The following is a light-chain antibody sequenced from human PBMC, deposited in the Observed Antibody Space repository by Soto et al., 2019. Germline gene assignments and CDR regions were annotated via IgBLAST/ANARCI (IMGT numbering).Light chain of an antibody. Sequence: EIVMTQSPATLSVSPGERATLSSRASQSVSSNLAWYQQKPGQAPRLLIYGASTRATGIPARFSGSGSGTEFTLTISSLQSEDFAVYYCHQYNNWPPMYTFGQGTKLEIK. CDR3: HQYNNWPPMYT. CDR1: QSVSSN. V-gene: IGKV3-15*01. J-gene: IGKJ2*01. CDR2: GAS.